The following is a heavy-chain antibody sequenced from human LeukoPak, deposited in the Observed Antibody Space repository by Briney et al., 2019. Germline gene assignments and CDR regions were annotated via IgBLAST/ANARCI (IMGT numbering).Heavy chain of an antibody. J-gene: IGHJ5*02. CDR3: ARDHSRGPYNWFDP. CDR1: GGTFSSYA. V-gene: IGHV1-69*06. D-gene: IGHD5-18*01. Sequence: GSSVKVSCKASGGTFSSYAISWVRQAPGQGLEWMGGIIPIFGTANYAQKFQGRVTITADKSTSTAYMELSSLRSEDTAVYYCARDHSRGPYNWFDPRGQGTLVTVSS. CDR2: IIPIFGTA.